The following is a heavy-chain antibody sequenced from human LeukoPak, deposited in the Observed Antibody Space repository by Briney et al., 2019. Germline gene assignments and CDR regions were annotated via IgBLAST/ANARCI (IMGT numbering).Heavy chain of an antibody. D-gene: IGHD5-18*01. CDR2: ISGSGGST. Sequence: GGSLRLSCAASRFTFSSYAMSWVRQAPGKGLEWVSAISGSGGSTYYADSVKGRFTISRDNSKNTLYLQMNSLRAEDTAVYYCATSSPRYSYGYRVDYWGQGTLVTVSS. V-gene: IGHV3-23*01. CDR3: ATSSPRYSYGYRVDY. CDR1: RFTFSSYA. J-gene: IGHJ4*02.